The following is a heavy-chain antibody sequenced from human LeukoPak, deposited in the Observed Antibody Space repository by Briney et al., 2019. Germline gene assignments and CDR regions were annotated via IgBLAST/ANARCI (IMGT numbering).Heavy chain of an antibody. CDR2: ISYDGSNK. CDR3: AKAFAITGTQDY. J-gene: IGHJ4*02. CDR1: GFTFSSYA. Sequence: GGSLRLSCAASGFTFSSYAMHWVRQAPGKGLEWVAVISYDGSNKYYAGSVKGRFTISRDNSKNTLYLQMNSLRAEDTAVYYCAKAFAITGTQDYWGQGTLVTVSS. D-gene: IGHD1-20*01. V-gene: IGHV3-30-3*01.